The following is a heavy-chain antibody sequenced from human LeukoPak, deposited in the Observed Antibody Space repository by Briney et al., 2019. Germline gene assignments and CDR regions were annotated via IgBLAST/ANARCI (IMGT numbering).Heavy chain of an antibody. V-gene: IGHV1-18*04. CDR1: GYTFTGYY. CDR3: ARLGSSTLDY. CDR2: ISAYNGNT. D-gene: IGHD2-2*01. Sequence: ASVKVSCKASGYTFTGYYMHWVRQAPGQGLEWMGWISAYNGNTNYAQKLQGRVTMTTDTSTSTAYMELRSLRSDDTAVYYCARLGSSTLDYWGQGTLVTVSS. J-gene: IGHJ4*02.